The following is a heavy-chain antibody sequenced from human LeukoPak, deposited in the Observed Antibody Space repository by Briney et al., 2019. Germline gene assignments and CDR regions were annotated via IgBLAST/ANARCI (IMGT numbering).Heavy chain of an antibody. J-gene: IGHJ5*02. D-gene: IGHD2-2*01. V-gene: IGHV4-38-2*02. CDR1: GHSISSGYY. CDR2: IYHSGRT. Sequence: SETLSLTCTVPGHSISSGYYWGWIRQPPGKGLEWIGRIYHSGRTYYNSSLKSRVTISVDTSKNQFSLKLSSVTAADTAVYYCARSHKVGPTVVVPAINWFDPWGQGTLVTVSS. CDR3: ARSHKVGPTVVVPAINWFDP.